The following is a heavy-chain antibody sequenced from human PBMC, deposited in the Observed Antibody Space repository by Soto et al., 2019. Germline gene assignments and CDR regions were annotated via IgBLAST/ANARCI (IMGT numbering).Heavy chain of an antibody. Sequence: SETLSLTCTVSGDSVNSNNVYWGWVRQPPGRRLEFIGNVYYSGITYYNPALESRVTISVDTSKNQFSLRLTSVTAADTPVYYCPRHFGSWARELDFRGRGTLVTVPS. D-gene: IGHD3-16*01. CDR2: VYYSGIT. CDR1: GDSVNSNNVY. J-gene: IGHJ4*02. CDR3: PRHFGSWARELDF. V-gene: IGHV4-39*01.